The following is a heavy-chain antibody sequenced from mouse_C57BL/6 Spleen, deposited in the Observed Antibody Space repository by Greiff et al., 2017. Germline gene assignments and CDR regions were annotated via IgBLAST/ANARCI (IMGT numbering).Heavy chain of an antibody. D-gene: IGHD1-1*01. Sequence: VQLKQSGPELVKPGASVKMSCKASGYTFTDYYMHWVKQKPGKGLEWIGEIYPGSGNTYYNEKFKGKATLTADTSSSPAYMQLSSLTSEDSTVYFCARNPITTDWYFDVWGTGTTVTVAS. CDR1: YTFTDYYM. CDR3: RNPITTDWYFDV. J-gene: IGHJ1*03. V-gene: IGHV1-83*01. CDR2: YPGSGNTY.